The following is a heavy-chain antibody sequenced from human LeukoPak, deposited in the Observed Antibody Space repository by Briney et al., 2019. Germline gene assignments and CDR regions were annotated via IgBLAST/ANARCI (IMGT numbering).Heavy chain of an antibody. CDR2: ISSSSSII. J-gene: IGHJ4*02. V-gene: IGHV3-48*01. CDR1: GFTFSSYS. CDR3: PRRHDYFDY. Sequence: GGSLRLSCAASGFTFSSYSMNWVRQAPGKGLEWVSYISSSSSIIYYADSVKGRFTISRDNAKNSLYLQMNSLRAEDTAVYYCPRRHDYFDYWGQGTLVTVSS.